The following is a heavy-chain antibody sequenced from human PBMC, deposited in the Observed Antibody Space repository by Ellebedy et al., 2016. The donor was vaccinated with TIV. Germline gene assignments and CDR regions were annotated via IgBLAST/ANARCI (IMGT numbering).Heavy chain of an antibody. CDR2: MKYDEIES. V-gene: IGHV3-7*04. J-gene: IGHJ3*01. CDR3: VRDTVAVPDGNTFDF. D-gene: IGHD5-24*01. CDR1: GFSFSRYW. Sequence: GESLKISCAASGFSFSRYWTGWIRQPPGKGLEWVAHMKYDEIESYYATSVKGRFTISRDNARNSLYLQMRSLRVDDTAMYYCVRDTVAVPDGNTFDFWGQGTMVSVS.